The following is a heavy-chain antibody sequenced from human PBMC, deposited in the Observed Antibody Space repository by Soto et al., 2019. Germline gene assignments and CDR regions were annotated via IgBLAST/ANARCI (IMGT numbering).Heavy chain of an antibody. V-gene: IGHV1-18*01. Sequence: ASVKVSCKASGYTFTSYGISWVRQAPGQGLEWMGWISAYNGNTNYAQKLQGRVTMTTDTSTSTAYMELRSLRSDDTAVYYCARDVTMVRGVLPSYYYYGMDIWGQGTTVTVS. CDR2: ISAYNGNT. CDR3: ARDVTMVRGVLPSYYYYGMDI. CDR1: GYTFTSYG. D-gene: IGHD3-10*01. J-gene: IGHJ6*02.